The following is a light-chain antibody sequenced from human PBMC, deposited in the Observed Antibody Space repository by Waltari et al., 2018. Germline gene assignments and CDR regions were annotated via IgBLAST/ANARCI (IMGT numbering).Light chain of an antibody. CDR3: AAWDDSLNGFV. J-gene: IGLJ1*01. CDR2: KNN. Sequence: QSVLTQPPSASGTPGQRVTISCSGSSSNLGSNPVNWYQQLPGTAPKFFIHKNNQRTSGGPDRFSGSKSGTSDSLDISGSRSEDEADYYCAAWDDSLNGFVFGTGTKVTVL. CDR1: SSNLGSNP. V-gene: IGLV1-44*01.